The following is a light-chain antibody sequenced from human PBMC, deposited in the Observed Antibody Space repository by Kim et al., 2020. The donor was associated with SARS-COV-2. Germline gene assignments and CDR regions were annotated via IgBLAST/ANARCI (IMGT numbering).Light chain of an antibody. V-gene: IGLV3-19*01. CDR1: SIRNYD. CDR2: GKN. Sequence: SVVRGQAVRTRCQEASIRNYDARCYQKKPGQAPVLVFYGKNNRPSGTPERFAGSSSRNTASLTIAGTQAEDEADYYCNSRDSSGVVFGGGTQLTVL. J-gene: IGLJ2*01. CDR3: NSRDSSGVV.